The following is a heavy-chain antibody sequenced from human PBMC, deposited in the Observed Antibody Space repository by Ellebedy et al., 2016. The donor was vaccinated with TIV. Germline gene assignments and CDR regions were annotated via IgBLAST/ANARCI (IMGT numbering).Heavy chain of an antibody. Sequence: GESLKISXAASGFTFSTYAMHWVRQAPGKGLEWVAVTSFDGRHYYYADSVKGRFTISRDNSKNTPYLQMNSLRAEDTAVYYCATDAGTGTTPPHYFDYWGQGTLVTVSS. CDR1: GFTFSTYA. J-gene: IGHJ4*02. CDR3: ATDAGTGTTPPHYFDY. D-gene: IGHD1-1*01. CDR2: TSFDGRHY. V-gene: IGHV3-30*04.